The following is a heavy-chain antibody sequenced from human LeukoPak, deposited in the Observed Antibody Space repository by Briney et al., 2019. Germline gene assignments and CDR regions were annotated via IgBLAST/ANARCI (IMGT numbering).Heavy chain of an antibody. CDR1: GFTFSSYW. CDR3: ARTTVRITIFGVVMFGMDV. V-gene: IGHV3-7*01. CDR2: IEQDGSEK. Sequence: PGGSLRLSCAASGFTFSSYWMSWVRQAPGKGLEWVANIEQDGSEKYYVDSVKGRFTISRDNAKNSLYLQMNSLRAEDTAVYYCARTTVRITIFGVVMFGMDVWGQGTTVTVSS. D-gene: IGHD3-3*01. J-gene: IGHJ6*02.